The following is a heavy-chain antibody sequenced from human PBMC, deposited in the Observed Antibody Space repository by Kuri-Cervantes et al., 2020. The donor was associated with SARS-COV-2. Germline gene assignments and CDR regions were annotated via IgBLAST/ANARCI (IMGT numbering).Heavy chain of an antibody. J-gene: IGHJ4*02. D-gene: IGHD3-10*01. CDR1: GFTLSSYA. V-gene: IGHV3-30-3*01. CDR2: ISYDGSNK. CDR3: AGELLLYFDY. Sequence: GGSLRLSCAASGFTLSSYAMHWVRQAPGKGLEWVAVISYDGSNKYYADSVKGRFTISRDNSKNTLYLQMNSLRAEDTAVYYCAGELLLYFDYWGQGTLVTVSS.